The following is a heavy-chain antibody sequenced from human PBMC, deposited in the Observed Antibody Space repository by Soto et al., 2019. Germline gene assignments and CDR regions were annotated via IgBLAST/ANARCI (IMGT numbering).Heavy chain of an antibody. J-gene: IGHJ4*02. CDR3: AKVPETQKWLQYPDY. CDR2: ISSSSSYI. Sequence: LRLTFAASGFTFSSYSINWVRQAPWKGLEWVSSISSSSSYIYYADSVKGRFTISRDNAKNSLYLQMNSLRAEDTAVYYCAKVPETQKWLQYPDYWGQGTLVTVSS. D-gene: IGHD5-12*01. CDR1: GFTFSSYS. V-gene: IGHV3-21*04.